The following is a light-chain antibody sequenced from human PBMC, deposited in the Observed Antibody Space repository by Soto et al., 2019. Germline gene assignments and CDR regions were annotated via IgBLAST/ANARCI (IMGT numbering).Light chain of an antibody. Sequence: EIVLTQSPATLSLSPGERATLSCRASQSVTNSLAWYQQKPGQAPRLLVYDASNRATGIPTRFSGSGSGTDFTLTISNLEPEDFAVYYCQQHISWPLIFGAGTKVEIK. V-gene: IGKV3-11*01. CDR3: QQHISWPLI. J-gene: IGKJ4*01. CDR2: DAS. CDR1: QSVTNS.